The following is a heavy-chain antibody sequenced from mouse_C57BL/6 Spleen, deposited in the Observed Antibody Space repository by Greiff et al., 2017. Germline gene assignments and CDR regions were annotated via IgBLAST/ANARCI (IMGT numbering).Heavy chain of an antibody. Sequence: QVQLQQSGPELVKPGASVKISCKASGYAFSSSWMNWVKQRPGKGLEWIGRIYPGDGDTNYNGQFKGKATLTADKSSSTAYMQLSSLTSEDSAVYFCARRSYYGNRDYAMDYWGQGTSVTVSS. J-gene: IGHJ4*01. CDR1: GYAFSSSW. CDR3: ARRSYYGNRDYAMDY. V-gene: IGHV1-82*01. D-gene: IGHD2-1*01. CDR2: IYPGDGDT.